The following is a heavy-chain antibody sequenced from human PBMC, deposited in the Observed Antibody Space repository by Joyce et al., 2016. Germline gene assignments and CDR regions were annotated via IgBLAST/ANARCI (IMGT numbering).Heavy chain of an antibody. CDR1: GYTFTGHF. CDR2: NNVESGET. D-gene: IGHD2-2*01. Sequence: QVQLVQSAAEVKEPGASVRVSCKASGYTFTGHFLHWVRQAPGQGLEWVGKNNVESGETRYAQDFQGRVAMTRDTSISTAHMEIHKLTSDDTAVYYCAREDGSNTWWSKAFDVWGQGTMVTVSS. J-gene: IGHJ3*01. V-gene: IGHV1-2*02. CDR3: AREDGSNTWWSKAFDV.